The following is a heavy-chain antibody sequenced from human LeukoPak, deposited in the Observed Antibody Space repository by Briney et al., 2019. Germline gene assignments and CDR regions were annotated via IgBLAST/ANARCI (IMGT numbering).Heavy chain of an antibody. CDR3: ARRANGPRRHNAFDI. CDR2: ISSGNSDT. Sequence: GESRKISCKGSGYSFTSYWIDWVRQMPGKGLEWMGIISSGNSDTIYSPSFQGQVTISADKSISTAYLQWSSLEASDTAMYYCARRANGPRRHNAFDIWGQGTMVTVSS. CDR1: GYSFTSYW. V-gene: IGHV5-51*01. J-gene: IGHJ3*02. D-gene: IGHD2-8*01.